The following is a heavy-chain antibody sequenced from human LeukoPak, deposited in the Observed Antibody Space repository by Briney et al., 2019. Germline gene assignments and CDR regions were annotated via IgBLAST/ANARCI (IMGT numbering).Heavy chain of an antibody. CDR3: ARGYSWSGYNWFDP. D-gene: IGHD3-3*01. V-gene: IGHV3-30-3*01. Sequence: PGGSLRLSCAASGFTFSSYAMHWVRQAPGKGLEWVAVISYDGSNKYYADSVKGRFTISRDNSKNTLYLQMNSLRAEDTAVYYCARGYSWSGYNWFDPWGQGTLVTVSS. J-gene: IGHJ5*02. CDR2: ISYDGSNK. CDR1: GFTFSSYA.